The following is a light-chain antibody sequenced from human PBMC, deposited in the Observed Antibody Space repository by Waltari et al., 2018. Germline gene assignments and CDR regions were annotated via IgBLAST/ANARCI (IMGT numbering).Light chain of an antibody. J-gene: IGLJ3*02. Sequence: QSALTQPASVSGSPGPPTTISCTGTISDVGCHNYVSWYQQHPGKAPKLMIYDVSDRPPGVPNRFSGSKSGSTDALTISGLQAEDEADYYCSSYASGSTLKVFGGGTKLTVL. CDR1: ISDVGCHNY. CDR3: SSYASGSTLKV. CDR2: DVS. V-gene: IGLV2-14*03.